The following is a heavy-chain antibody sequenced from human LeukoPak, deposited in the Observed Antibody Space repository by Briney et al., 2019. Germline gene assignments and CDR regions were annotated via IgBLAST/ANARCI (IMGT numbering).Heavy chain of an antibody. CDR1: GYTLTELS. CDR2: FDPEDGET. D-gene: IGHD3-10*01. Sequence: GASVKVSCKVSGYTLTELSMHWVRQAPGKGLEWMGGFDPEDGETIYAQKFQGRVTMTEDTSTDTAYMELSSLRSEDTAVYYCAARPAVLLWFGEREWWGQGTLVTVSS. J-gene: IGHJ4*02. CDR3: AARPAVLLWFGEREW. V-gene: IGHV1-24*01.